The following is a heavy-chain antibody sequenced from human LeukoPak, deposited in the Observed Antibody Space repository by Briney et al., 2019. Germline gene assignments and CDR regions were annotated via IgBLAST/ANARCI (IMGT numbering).Heavy chain of an antibody. D-gene: IGHD5-24*01. Sequence: GGSLRLSCAASGFTFSSYAMSWVRQAPGKGLEWVSAISGSGGSTYYADSVKGRFTISRDNSKNSLYLQMNSLRAEDTAVYHCAKAVEMATIVDYWGQGTLVTVSS. CDR2: ISGSGGST. CDR3: AKAVEMATIVDY. CDR1: GFTFSSYA. J-gene: IGHJ4*02. V-gene: IGHV3-23*01.